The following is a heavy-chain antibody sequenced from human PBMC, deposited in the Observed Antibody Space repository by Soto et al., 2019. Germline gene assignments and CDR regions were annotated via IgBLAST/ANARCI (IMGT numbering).Heavy chain of an antibody. V-gene: IGHV1-18*01. CDR3: ARDVITMTVVIIHKWFDP. J-gene: IGHJ5*02. CDR2: INAYNGKT. Sequence: ASVKVSCKAFGYTFTTYGISWVRQAPGQGLEWMGWINAYNGKTNYAQKLQGRVTMTTDTSTSTAYMELRSLKSDDTAVYYCARDVITMTVVIIHKWFDPWGQGTLVTVSS. CDR1: GYTFTTYG. D-gene: IGHD3-22*01.